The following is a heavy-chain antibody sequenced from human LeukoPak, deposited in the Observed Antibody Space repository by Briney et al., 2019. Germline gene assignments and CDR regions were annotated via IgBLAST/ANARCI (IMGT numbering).Heavy chain of an antibody. J-gene: IGHJ4*02. Sequence: GGSLRLSCAASGFTFSRYWMSWVRQAPGKGLEWVANIKEDGSEIDYVDSMKGRFTISRDNAKNSVYLQMNSLRDADTAVYYCARIGYSSSCFDYWGQGTLVIVSS. CDR3: ARIGYSSSCFDY. V-gene: IGHV3-7*01. D-gene: IGHD6-13*01. CDR2: IKEDGSEI. CDR1: GFTFSRYW.